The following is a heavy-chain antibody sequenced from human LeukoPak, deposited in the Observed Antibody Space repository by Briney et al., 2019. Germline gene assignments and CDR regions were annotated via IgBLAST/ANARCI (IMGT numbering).Heavy chain of an antibody. Sequence: PGGSLRLSCVASGFTFRSYWMSWVRQAPGKGLEWVANIKQDGSEKYDVDSVKGRFTISRDNAKNSLYLQMNSLRAEDTAVYYCASLRSYGSNSALVYWGQGTLVTVSS. J-gene: IGHJ4*02. CDR1: GFTFRSYW. CDR2: IKQDGSEK. CDR3: ASLRSYGSNSALVY. V-gene: IGHV3-7*01. D-gene: IGHD4-23*01.